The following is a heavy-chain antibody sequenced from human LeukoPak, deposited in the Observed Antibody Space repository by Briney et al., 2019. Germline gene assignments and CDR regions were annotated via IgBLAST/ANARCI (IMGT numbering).Heavy chain of an antibody. CDR1: GGSIRTSY. Sequence: SETLSLTCTVSGGSIRTSYWSWIRQSLGKGLERIGYVYYTGNTNYNPSLESRVSISADTSKNQFSLNLSSVTAADTAVYYCTTASSWYRYYFDYWGQGALVTVSS. J-gene: IGHJ4*02. CDR2: VYYTGNT. D-gene: IGHD6-19*01. CDR3: TTASSWYRYYFDY. V-gene: IGHV4-59*01.